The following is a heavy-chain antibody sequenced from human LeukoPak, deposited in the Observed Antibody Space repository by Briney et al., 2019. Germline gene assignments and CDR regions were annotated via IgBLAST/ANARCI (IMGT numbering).Heavy chain of an antibody. Sequence: GGSLRLSCAASGFNVSNNYMTWVRQAPGKGLEWVGRIKSKTAGGTIDYAAPVKGRFTISRDDSKNTLYLQMNSLKTEDTAVYYCTTGESMVGSTIHIRWADWGQGTLVTVSS. V-gene: IGHV3-15*01. CDR1: GFNVSNNY. J-gene: IGHJ4*02. CDR2: IKSKTAGGTI. CDR3: TTGESMVGSTIHIRWAD. D-gene: IGHD1-26*01.